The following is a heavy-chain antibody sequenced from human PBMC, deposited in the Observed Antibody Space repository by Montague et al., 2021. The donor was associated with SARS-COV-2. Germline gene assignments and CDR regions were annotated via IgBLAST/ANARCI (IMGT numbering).Heavy chain of an antibody. CDR1: GGSISSGNW. CDR2: IYHSGST. CDR3: ARGYRRITIFGVVIYDAFDI. D-gene: IGHD3-3*01. J-gene: IGHJ3*02. Sequence: SETLSLTCAVSGGSISSGNWWSWVRQPPGKGLEWIGEIYHSGSTSYNPSLKSRVTISVDRPKNQFSLKLSSVTAADTAVYYCARGYRRITIFGVVIYDAFDIWGQGTMVTVSS. V-gene: IGHV4-4*02.